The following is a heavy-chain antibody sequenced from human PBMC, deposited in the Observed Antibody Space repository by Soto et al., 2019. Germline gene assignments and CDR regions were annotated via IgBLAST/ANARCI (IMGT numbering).Heavy chain of an antibody. CDR2: ISGYNGNK. V-gene: IGHV1-18*01. Sequence: QVQLVQSGAEVKKPGASVKVSCKASGYTFTSYGITWVRQAPGQGLEWMGWISGYNGNKNYAQNFQGRVTMTTDTSTSTAYMELRRLRSDDTAVYYWALSYCSGGSCYSGQFDYWGQGTLVTVSS. CDR3: ALSYCSGGSCYSGQFDY. D-gene: IGHD2-15*01. J-gene: IGHJ4*02. CDR1: GYTFTSYG.